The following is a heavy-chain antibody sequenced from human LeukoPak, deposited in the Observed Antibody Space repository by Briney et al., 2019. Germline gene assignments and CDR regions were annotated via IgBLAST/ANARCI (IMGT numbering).Heavy chain of an antibody. CDR1: GFTFSDYY. V-gene: IGHV3-11*01. CDR3: ARDLRGYDSWSGYPGYYGMDV. CDR2: ISSSGSTI. J-gene: IGHJ6*02. D-gene: IGHD3-3*01. Sequence: PGGSLRLSCAASGFTFSDYYMSWIRQAPGKGLEWVSYISSSGSTIYYADSVKGRFTISRDNAKNSLYLQMNSLRAEDTAVYYCARDLRGYDSWSGYPGYYGMDVWGQGTTVTVSS.